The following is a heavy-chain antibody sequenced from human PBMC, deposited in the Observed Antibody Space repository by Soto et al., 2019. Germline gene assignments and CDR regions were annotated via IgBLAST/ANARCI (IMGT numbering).Heavy chain of an antibody. CDR3: ARHGRSGYYGWWFDP. Sequence: SETLSLTCTVSGGSISSSSYYWGWIRQPPGKGLEWIGSIYYSGSTYYNPSLKSRVTISVDTSKNQFSLKLSSVTAADTAVYYCARHGRSGYYGWWFDPWGQGTLVTVSS. D-gene: IGHD3-3*01. CDR2: IYYSGST. J-gene: IGHJ5*02. V-gene: IGHV4-39*01. CDR1: GGSISSSSYY.